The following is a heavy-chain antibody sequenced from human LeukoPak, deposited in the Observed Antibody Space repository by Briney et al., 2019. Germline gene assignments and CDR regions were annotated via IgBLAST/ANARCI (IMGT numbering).Heavy chain of an antibody. CDR2: ISFSGST. CDR3: ARDGGYSSHDY. V-gene: IGHV4-4*07. CDR1: GDSISSYY. D-gene: IGHD6-19*01. J-gene: IGHJ4*02. Sequence: SETLSLTCTVPGDSISSYYWSWIRQPAGKGLEWIVRISFSGSTNYNPSLRSRVTVSVDTSKSQISLKLSSVTAADTAVYYCARDGGYSSHDYWGQGTLVSVSS.